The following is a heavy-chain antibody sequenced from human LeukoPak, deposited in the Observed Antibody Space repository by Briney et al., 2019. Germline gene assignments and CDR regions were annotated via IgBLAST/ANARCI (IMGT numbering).Heavy chain of an antibody. J-gene: IGHJ3*02. CDR3: ARSRGSPNSGEDAFDI. Sequence: GRSLRLSCAASGFTFSSYAMHWVRQAPGKGLGWVAVMSYGGTYKYYADSVKGRFTISRDNSKNTVYLQMNSLKGEDTAVYYCARSRGSPNSGEDAFDIWGQGTTVTVSS. D-gene: IGHD2-15*01. CDR1: GFTFSSYA. CDR2: MSYGGTYK. V-gene: IGHV3-30-3*01.